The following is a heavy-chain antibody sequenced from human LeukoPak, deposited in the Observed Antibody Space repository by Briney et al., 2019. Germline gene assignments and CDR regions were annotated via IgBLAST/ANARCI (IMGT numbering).Heavy chain of an antibody. CDR2: IIPISGTT. Sequence: SVKVSCKISGGTFTSYAITWVRQAPGQGLEWMGKIIPISGTTNYAQKFQGRVTFTADESTSTAYMELSSLRSEDTALYYCARKLRLGGNWFDPWGQGTLVTVSS. V-gene: IGHV1-69*13. CDR1: GGTFTSYA. J-gene: IGHJ5*02. CDR3: ARKLRLGGNWFDP. D-gene: IGHD1-26*01.